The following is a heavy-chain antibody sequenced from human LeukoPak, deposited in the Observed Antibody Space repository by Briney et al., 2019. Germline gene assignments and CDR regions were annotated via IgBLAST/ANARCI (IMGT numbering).Heavy chain of an antibody. D-gene: IGHD6-19*01. V-gene: IGHV1-8*01. J-gene: IGHJ6*03. CDR2: MNPNSGNK. Sequence: ASVKVSCKASGYSFTNFDVNWVRQATGQGLEWMGWMNPNSGNKGYAQKFQGRVTMTMNTSITTAYMELSSLRSEDTAVYYCARGPQWRGDYYYMDFWGRGTTVTVSS. CDR1: GYSFTNFD. CDR3: ARGPQWRGDYYYMDF.